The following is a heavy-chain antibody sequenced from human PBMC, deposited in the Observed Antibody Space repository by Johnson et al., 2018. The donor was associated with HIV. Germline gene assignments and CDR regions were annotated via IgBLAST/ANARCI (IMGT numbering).Heavy chain of an antibody. J-gene: IGHJ3*02. V-gene: IGHV3-7*03. D-gene: IGHD2/OR15-2a*01. CDR2: IKQDGSEK. CDR1: GFTFSTYW. CDR3: AKEDVNLNAFDI. Sequence: VQLVESGGGVVRPGGSLRLSCAASGFTFSTYWMHWVRQAPGKGLEWVANIKQDGSEKYYVDSVKGRFTISRDNAKNSLYLQMNSLRAEDTALYYCAKEDVNLNAFDIWGQGTMVTVSS.